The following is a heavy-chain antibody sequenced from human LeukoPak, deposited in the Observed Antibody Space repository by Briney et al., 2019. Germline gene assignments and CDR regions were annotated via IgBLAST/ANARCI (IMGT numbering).Heavy chain of an antibody. CDR2: ISGSGGST. J-gene: IGHJ6*03. V-gene: IGHV3-23*01. CDR3: AKGYEGEASYYYYYMDV. CDR1: GFTFSIYG. Sequence: QSGGTLRLSCAASGFTFSIYGMSWVRQAPGKGLEWVSAISGSGGSTYYADSVKGRFTISRDNSKNSLYLQLTSLRAEDTAVYYCAKGYEGEASYYYYYMDVWGKGTTVTISS. D-gene: IGHD3-16*01.